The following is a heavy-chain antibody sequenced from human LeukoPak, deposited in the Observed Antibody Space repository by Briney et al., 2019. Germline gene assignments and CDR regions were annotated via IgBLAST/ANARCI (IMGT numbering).Heavy chain of an antibody. J-gene: IGHJ4*02. CDR2: ISYDGGYK. Sequence: PGNSLRLSCAASGFSFSTYGMHWVRQAPGKGLQWVAVISYDGGYKYYADSMEGRFVISRDNSRDTLYLEMNSLRIEDTAVYYCAKDLPTYGSGSPSVDYWGQGSLVTVSS. CDR3: AKDLPTYGSGSPSVDY. D-gene: IGHD3-10*01. CDR1: GFSFSTYG. V-gene: IGHV3-30*18.